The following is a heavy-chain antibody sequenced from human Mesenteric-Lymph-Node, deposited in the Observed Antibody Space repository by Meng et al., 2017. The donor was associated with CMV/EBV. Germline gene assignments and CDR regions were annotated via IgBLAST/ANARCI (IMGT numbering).Heavy chain of an antibody. CDR2: INTDGSDT. V-gene: IGHV3-74*01. Sequence: LSCAASGFTFSTSWMHWVRQAPGKGLVWVSHINTDGSDTNYADSVKGRFTVSRDNAKDTLSLQMNSLRPEDSAVYYCVRVTPPQAPLWGQGTLVTVSS. CDR3: VRVTPPQAPL. CDR1: GFTFSTSW. J-gene: IGHJ4*02.